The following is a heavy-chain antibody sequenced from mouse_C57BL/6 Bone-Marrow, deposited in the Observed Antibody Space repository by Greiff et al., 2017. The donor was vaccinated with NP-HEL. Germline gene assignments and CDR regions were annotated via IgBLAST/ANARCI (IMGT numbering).Heavy chain of an antibody. J-gene: IGHJ2*01. CDR1: GYTFTDYY. D-gene: IGHD1-1*01. CDR3: ASWITTVVGYYFDY. Sequence: QVQLQQSGPELVKPGASVKISCKASGYTFTDYYINWVKQRPGQGLEWIGWIFPGSGSTYYNEKFKGKATLTVDTSSSTAYMLLSSLTSEDSAVYFCASWITTVVGYYFDYWGQGTTLTVSS. CDR2: IFPGSGST. V-gene: IGHV1-75*01.